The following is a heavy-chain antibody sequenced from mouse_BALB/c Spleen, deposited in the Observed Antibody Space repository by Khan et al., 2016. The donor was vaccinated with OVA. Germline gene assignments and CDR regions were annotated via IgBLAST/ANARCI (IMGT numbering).Heavy chain of an antibody. CDR3: SPPWYFDV. J-gene: IGHJ1*01. V-gene: IGHV6-6*02. CDR1: GFTFSYYW. Sequence: EVQLQESGGGLVQPGGSMKLSCVASGFTFSYYWMNWVRQSPEKGLEWVAEIRLKSNNYATHYAVSVKGRFTISRDDSTSSIYLQMNNLRVEDTGIYSCSPPWYFDVWGAGTTVTVSS. CDR2: IRLKSNNYAT.